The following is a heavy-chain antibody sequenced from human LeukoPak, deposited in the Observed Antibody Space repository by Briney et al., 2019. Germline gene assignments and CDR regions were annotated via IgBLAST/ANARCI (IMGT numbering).Heavy chain of an antibody. CDR1: GGSISSSSYY. Sequence: SETLSLTCTVSGGSISSSSYYWGWIRQPPGKGLEWIGSIYYSGSTYYNPSLKSRVTISVDTSKNQFSLKLSSVTAADTAVYYCARASRFSGTKGWGQGTLVTVSS. J-gene: IGHJ4*02. D-gene: IGHD3-10*01. V-gene: IGHV4-39*07. CDR3: ARASRFSGTKG. CDR2: IYYSGST.